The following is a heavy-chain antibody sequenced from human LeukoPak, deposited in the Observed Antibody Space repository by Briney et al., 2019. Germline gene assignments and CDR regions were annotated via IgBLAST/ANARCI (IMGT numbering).Heavy chain of an antibody. J-gene: IGHJ4*02. CDR3: ARALTTMTQYYFDY. CDR1: GGSISRSNW. Sequence: SETLSLTCAVSGGSISRSNWWSWVRQPPGKGLEWIGEIYHSGSTNYNPSLKSRVNISVDKSKNQFSLKLSSVTAADTAVYYCARALTTMTQYYFDYWGQGTLVTVSS. D-gene: IGHD4-17*01. CDR2: IYHSGST. V-gene: IGHV4-4*02.